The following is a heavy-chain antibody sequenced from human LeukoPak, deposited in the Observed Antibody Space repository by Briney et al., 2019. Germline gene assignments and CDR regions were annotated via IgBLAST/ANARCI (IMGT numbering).Heavy chain of an antibody. V-gene: IGHV3-30*04. D-gene: IGHD3-22*01. CDR1: GFTFRSYA. Sequence: PGGSLRLSCAASGFTFRSYAMHWVRQAPGKGLEWVAVISYDGNNKYYADSVKGRFTISRDNSKNTLYLQMNSLRAEDTAVYYCARDMCDSSGYYCSVDYWGQGTLVTVSS. J-gene: IGHJ4*02. CDR2: ISYDGNNK. CDR3: ARDMCDSSGYYCSVDY.